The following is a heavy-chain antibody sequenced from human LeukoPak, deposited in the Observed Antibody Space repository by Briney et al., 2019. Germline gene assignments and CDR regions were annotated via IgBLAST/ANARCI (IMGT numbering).Heavy chain of an antibody. Sequence: ASVKVSCKASGYTFTSYAMNWVRQAPGQGLEWMGWINTNTGNPTYAQGFTGRFVFSLDTSVSTAYLQISSLKAEDTAVYYCARAGWEYYDSSGQPDYWGQGTLVTVSS. D-gene: IGHD3-22*01. CDR1: GYTFTSYA. CDR3: ARAGWEYYDSSGQPDY. J-gene: IGHJ4*02. V-gene: IGHV7-4-1*02. CDR2: INTNTGNP.